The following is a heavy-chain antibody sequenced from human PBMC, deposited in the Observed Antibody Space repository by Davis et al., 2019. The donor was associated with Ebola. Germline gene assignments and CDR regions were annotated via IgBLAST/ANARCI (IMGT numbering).Heavy chain of an antibody. CDR2: INADNGNT. Sequence: ASVKVSCKASGYTFTSYAMHWVRQAPGQRLEWMGWINADNGNTKYAQKFQGRVTITRDKSTSTAYMELSRLRSEDTAVYYCARDRGSGWAFDYWGQGTLVTVSS. V-gene: IGHV1-3*01. D-gene: IGHD6-19*01. CDR1: GYTFTSYA. J-gene: IGHJ4*02. CDR3: ARDRGSGWAFDY.